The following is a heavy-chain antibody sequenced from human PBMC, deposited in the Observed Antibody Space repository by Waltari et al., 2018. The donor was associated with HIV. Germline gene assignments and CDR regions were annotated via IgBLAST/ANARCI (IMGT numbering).Heavy chain of an antibody. V-gene: IGHV4-39*01. CDR3: ARHVGQYYFDY. CDR1: GVSVSRPSSY. Sequence: QVQLKESGPGLVKPSGTLSLRCIVSGVSVSRPSSYWGWVRRPPGKGLEWIGTIHYTVSTFYSPSLKSRVTISVDTSKTQFSLRLRSLTAADTAVYYCARHVGQYYFDYWGQGAVVAVSS. CDR2: IHYTVST. J-gene: IGHJ4*02.